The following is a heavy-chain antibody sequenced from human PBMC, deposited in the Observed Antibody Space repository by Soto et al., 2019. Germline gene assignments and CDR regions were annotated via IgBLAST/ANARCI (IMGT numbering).Heavy chain of an antibody. CDR3: AIFGVVIMYGIALDY. V-gene: IGHV3-23*01. Sequence: GGSLRLSCAASGFTFSSYAMSWVRQAPGKGLEWVSAISGSGGSTYYADSVKGRFTISRDNSKNTLYLQMNSLRAEDTAVYYCAIFGVVIMYGIALDYWGQGTLVTVSS. CDR2: ISGSGGST. CDR1: GFTFSSYA. D-gene: IGHD3-3*01. J-gene: IGHJ4*02.